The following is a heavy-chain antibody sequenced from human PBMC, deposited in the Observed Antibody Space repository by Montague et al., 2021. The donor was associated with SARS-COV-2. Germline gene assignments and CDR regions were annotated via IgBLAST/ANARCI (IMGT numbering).Heavy chain of an antibody. CDR1: GGSISSYY. V-gene: IGHV4-59*01. J-gene: IGHJ6*03. D-gene: IGHD3-9*01. CDR3: ARDSRTDFDWLFPDSGSYYYYMDV. Sequence: SETLSLTCTVSGGSISSYYWGWIRQPPGKGLEWIGYIYYSGSTNYNTSLKSGVTISVDTSKNQFSLKLSSVTAADTAVYYCARDSRTDFDWLFPDSGSYYYYMDVWGKGTTVTVSS. CDR2: IYYSGST.